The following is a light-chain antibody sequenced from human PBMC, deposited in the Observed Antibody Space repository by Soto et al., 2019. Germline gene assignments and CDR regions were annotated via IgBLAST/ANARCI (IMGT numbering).Light chain of an antibody. Sequence: VLTQSPGTLSLSPGERSTLSCRPSQSVSSSYLAWYQQKPGQAPRLLIYGASSRATGIPDRFSGSGSGTDFTLTISRLEPEDFAVYYCQQYGSSPRTFGQGTKVDIK. CDR2: GAS. CDR1: QSVSSSY. J-gene: IGKJ1*01. V-gene: IGKV3-20*01. CDR3: QQYGSSPRT.